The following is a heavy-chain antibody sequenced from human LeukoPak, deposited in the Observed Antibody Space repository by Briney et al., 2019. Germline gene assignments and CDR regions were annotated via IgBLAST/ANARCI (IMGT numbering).Heavy chain of an antibody. V-gene: IGHV3-74*01. D-gene: IGHD6-13*01. J-gene: IGHJ6*02. Sequence: EAGGSLRLSCAASGFTFSSYWMHWVRQAPGKGLVWVSRINSDGSSTSYADSVKGRFTISRDNAKNTLYLQMNSLRAEDTAVYYCARGSSSWRNGMDVWGQRTTVTVSS. CDR2: INSDGSST. CDR1: GFTFSSYW. CDR3: ARGSSSWRNGMDV.